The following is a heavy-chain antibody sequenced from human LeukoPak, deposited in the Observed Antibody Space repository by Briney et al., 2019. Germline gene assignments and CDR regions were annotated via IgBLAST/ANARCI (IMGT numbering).Heavy chain of an antibody. D-gene: IGHD3-16*02. CDR2: MKQDGREK. CDR1: GFTFSSYW. CDR3: ASQGVIAPY. V-gene: IGHV3-7*03. J-gene: IGHJ4*02. Sequence: GGSLRLSCVGSGFTFSSYWMSWVRQVPGKGLEWVANMKQDGREKHYVDSVKGRFTISRDNAKNSVYLQMNSLRAEDTAVYYCASQGVIAPYWGQGTLVTVSS.